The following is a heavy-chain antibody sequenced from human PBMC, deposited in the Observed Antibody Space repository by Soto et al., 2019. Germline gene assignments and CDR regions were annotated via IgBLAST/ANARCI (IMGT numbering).Heavy chain of an antibody. CDR3: ARGATPIDY. CDR1: GYTFTNFG. D-gene: IGHD2-15*01. J-gene: IGHJ4*02. Sequence: QVQLVQSGAEVKKPGASVKVSCKASGYTFTNFGISWVRQAPGQGLEWMGWISAYNGNTNYAQNFQGRVTMTTDTTPSTAYMELRRLRSADTAVYYCARGATPIDYWGQGTLVTVSS. CDR2: ISAYNGNT. V-gene: IGHV1-18*01.